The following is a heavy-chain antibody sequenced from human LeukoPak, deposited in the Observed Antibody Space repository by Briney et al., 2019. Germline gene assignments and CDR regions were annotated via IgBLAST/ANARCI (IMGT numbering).Heavy chain of an antibody. Sequence: SETLSLTCTVAGASISSYYCGWVRHQPGKGMEWHGYIYYGGSTNYNPSLKCRVTISVHTSKHQFSLKLSSVTAADTAVYYCARDLSGYCSSTSCYYGMDVWGKGTTVTVSS. CDR3: ARDLSGYCSSTSCYYGMDV. CDR2: IYYGGST. D-gene: IGHD2-2*03. J-gene: IGHJ6*04. CDR1: GASISSYY. V-gene: IGHV4-59*01.